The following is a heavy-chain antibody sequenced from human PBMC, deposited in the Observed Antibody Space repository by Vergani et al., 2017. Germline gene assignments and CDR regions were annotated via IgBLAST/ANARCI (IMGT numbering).Heavy chain of an antibody. D-gene: IGHD5-12*01. Sequence: VQLVESGGGVVQPGRSLRLSCAASGFTFSSYGMHWVRQAPGKGLEWVANIKQDGSEKYYVDSVKGRFTISRDNAKNSLYLQMNSLRAEDTAVYYCARDPPYSGYGVPDAVDIWGQGTMVTVSS. CDR2: IKQDGSEK. CDR1: GFTFSSYG. CDR3: ARDPPYSGYGVPDAVDI. J-gene: IGHJ3*02. V-gene: IGHV3-7*01.